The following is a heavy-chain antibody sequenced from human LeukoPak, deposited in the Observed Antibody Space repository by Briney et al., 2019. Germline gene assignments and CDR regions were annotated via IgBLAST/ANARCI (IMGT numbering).Heavy chain of an antibody. V-gene: IGHV3-21*01. CDR3: ARLAGAGSSGFDY. Sequence: SVKGRFTISRDNAKNSLYLHMSSLRAEDTAVYYCARLAGAGSSGFDYWGQGTLVTVSS. J-gene: IGHJ4*02. D-gene: IGHD1-26*01.